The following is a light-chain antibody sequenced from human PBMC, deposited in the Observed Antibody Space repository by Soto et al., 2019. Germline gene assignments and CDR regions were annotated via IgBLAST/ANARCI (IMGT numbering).Light chain of an antibody. CDR2: AAS. Sequence: DIQMTQSPSSLSASVGDRAAITCRASQGISSYLAWYQQKPGNVPDLLIYAASTLQSGVPSRFSGSRSGTDLTLTISSLHPEDFATYYCQQYNSAPRTFRQGTKVEIK. J-gene: IGKJ1*01. CDR1: QGISSY. CDR3: QQYNSAPRT. V-gene: IGKV1-27*01.